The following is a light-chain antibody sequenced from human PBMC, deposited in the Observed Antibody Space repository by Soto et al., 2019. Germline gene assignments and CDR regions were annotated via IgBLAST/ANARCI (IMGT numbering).Light chain of an antibody. V-gene: IGKV3-20*01. CDR3: QQYGSSPPYT. CDR1: QSVSSGY. J-gene: IGKJ2*01. Sequence: EIVLTQSPGTLSLSPGERATLSCRARQSVSSGYLAWYQQKPGQAPRLLIYNTFNRATAIPDRFSGSGSGTDFTLTINRLEPEDFAVYYCQQYGSSPPYTFGQGTKLEIK. CDR2: NTF.